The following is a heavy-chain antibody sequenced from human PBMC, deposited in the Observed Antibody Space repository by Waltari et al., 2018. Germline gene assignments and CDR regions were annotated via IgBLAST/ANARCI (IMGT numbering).Heavy chain of an antibody. J-gene: IGHJ4*02. CDR3: ARDRGRGLYLDS. Sequence: QLQLQESGPGLVKPSGTLSLTCTVSGDSMSGNNWWSLVRQSPEKGLEWIGQSHRSGRTNYNPSLESRATISIDTANNQFSLKLTSTTAADTAVYYCARDRGRGLYLDSWGQGTLVTVSP. CDR2: SHRSGRT. V-gene: IGHV4-4*02. CDR1: GDSMSGNNW. D-gene: IGHD2-15*01.